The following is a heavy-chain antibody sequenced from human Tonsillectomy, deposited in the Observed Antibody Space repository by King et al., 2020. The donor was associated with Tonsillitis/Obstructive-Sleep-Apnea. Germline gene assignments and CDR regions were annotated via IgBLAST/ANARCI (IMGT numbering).Heavy chain of an antibody. V-gene: IGHV4-59*01. J-gene: IGHJ6*03. D-gene: IGHD2-2*02. CDR2: IYYSGST. Sequence: VQLQESGPGLVKPSETLSLTCTVSGGSISSYYWSWIRQPPGKGLEWIGYIYYSGSTNYNPSLKSRVTISVDTSKNQFSLKLSSVTAADTAVYYCARVLNVVVPAAIYYYYYMDVWGKGTTVTVSS. CDR3: ARVLNVVVPAAIYYYYYMDV. CDR1: GGSISSYY.